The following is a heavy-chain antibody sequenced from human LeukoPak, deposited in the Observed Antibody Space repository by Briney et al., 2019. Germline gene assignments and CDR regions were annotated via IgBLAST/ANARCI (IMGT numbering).Heavy chain of an antibody. J-gene: IGHJ4*02. V-gene: IGHV3-30-3*01. CDR3: ARAMGPYVAAAIDY. CDR2: ISYDGSNK. D-gene: IGHD2-15*01. Sequence: PGRSLRLSCAASGFTFSSYAMHWVRQAPGKGLEWVAVISYDGSNKYYADSVKGRFTISRDNSKNTLYLQMNSLRAEDTAVYYCARAMGPYVAAAIDYWGRGTLVTVSS. CDR1: GFTFSSYA.